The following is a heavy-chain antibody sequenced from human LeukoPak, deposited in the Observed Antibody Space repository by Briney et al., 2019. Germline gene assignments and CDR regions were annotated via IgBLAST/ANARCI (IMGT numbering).Heavy chain of an antibody. CDR3: ARRDWYFDY. CDR1: GGSISSYY. CDR2: IYYSGST. V-gene: IGHV4-59*05. D-gene: IGHD2-21*01. Sequence: SETLSLTCTVSGGSISSYYWSWIRQPPGKGLEWIGSIYYSGSTYYNPSLKSRVTISVDTSKNQFSLKLSSVTAADTAVYYCARRDWYFDYWGQGTLVTVSS. J-gene: IGHJ4*02.